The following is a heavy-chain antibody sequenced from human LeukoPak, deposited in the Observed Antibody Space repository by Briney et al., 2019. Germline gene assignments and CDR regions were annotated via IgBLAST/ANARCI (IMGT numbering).Heavy chain of an antibody. CDR3: ARDGVIGGAFDI. CDR1: GGSISSGGYS. V-gene: IGHV4-30-2*01. Sequence: SETLSLTCAVSGGSISSGGYSGSWIRHQPGKGLEWIGYIYHSGSTYYNPSLKSRVTISVDRSKNQFSLKLSSVTAADTAVYYCARDGVIGGAFDIWGQGTMVTVSS. CDR2: IYHSGST. D-gene: IGHD3-22*01. J-gene: IGHJ3*02.